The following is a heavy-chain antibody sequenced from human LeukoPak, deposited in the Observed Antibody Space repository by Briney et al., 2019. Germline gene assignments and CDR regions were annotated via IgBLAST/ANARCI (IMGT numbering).Heavy chain of an antibody. V-gene: IGHV1-18*01. CDR1: GYTFIRYG. CDR2: ISAYNGNT. D-gene: IGHD4-23*01. J-gene: IGHJ4*02. Sequence: ASVKVSCKAAGYTFIRYGISWVRQAPGQGLEWMGWISAYNGNTKNVQKFQGRVTMTTDTSTSIAYMELRSPRSDDTAVYYCARGGQLLTSDFDYWGQGTLVTVSS. CDR3: ARGGQLLTSDFDY.